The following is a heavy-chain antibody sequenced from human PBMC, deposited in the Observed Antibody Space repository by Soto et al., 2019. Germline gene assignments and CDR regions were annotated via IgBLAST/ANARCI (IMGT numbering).Heavy chain of an antibody. CDR1: GFTFSSYG. Sequence: GSLRLSCAASGFTFSSYGMHWVRQAPGKGLEWVAVISYDGSNKYYADSVKGRFTISRDNSKNTLYLQMNSLRAEDTAVYYCAKVPRIAARPGDYYYYGMDVWGQGTTVTVSS. D-gene: IGHD6-6*01. V-gene: IGHV3-30*18. CDR2: ISYDGSNK. CDR3: AKVPRIAARPGDYYYYGMDV. J-gene: IGHJ6*02.